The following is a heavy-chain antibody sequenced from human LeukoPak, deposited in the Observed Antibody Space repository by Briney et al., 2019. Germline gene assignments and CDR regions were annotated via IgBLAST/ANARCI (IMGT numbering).Heavy chain of an antibody. V-gene: IGHV4-34*01. CDR3: ARPLIAVADDEDAFDI. CDR2: INHSGST. D-gene: IGHD6-19*01. CDR1: GGSFSGYY. J-gene: IGHJ3*02. Sequence: SETLSLTCAVYGGSFSGYYWSWIRQPPGKGLEWIGEINHSGSTYYNPSLKSRVTISVDTSKNQFSLKLSSVTAADTAVYYCARPLIAVADDEDAFDIWSQGTMVTVSS.